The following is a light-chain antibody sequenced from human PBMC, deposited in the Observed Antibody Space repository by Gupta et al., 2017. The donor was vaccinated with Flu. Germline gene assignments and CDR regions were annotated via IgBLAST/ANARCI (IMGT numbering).Light chain of an antibody. CDR1: TIGAVYD. V-gene: IGLV1-40*01. Sequence: TIGAVYDVQWYQQLPGTAPKLLIYTNTKRPSEIHDRFSGARAGSSASLAISGLQAEDEADYYCQSYDSSLGALVFGGGTKLSVL. CDR3: QSYDSSLGALV. CDR2: TNT. J-gene: IGLJ2*01.